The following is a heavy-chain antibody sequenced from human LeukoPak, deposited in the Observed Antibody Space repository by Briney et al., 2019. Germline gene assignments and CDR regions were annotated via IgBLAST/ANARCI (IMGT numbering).Heavy chain of an antibody. CDR3: AREYYYDSSGYYYAPQYFDY. CDR2: IYYSGST. V-gene: IGHV4-59*01. Sequence: PSETLSLTCTVSGGSISSYYWSWLRQPPGKGLEGMGYIYYSGSTNYNPSLKSRVPISVDTSKNQFSLKLSSVTAADTAVYYCAREYYYDSSGYYYAPQYFDYWGQGTLVTVSS. CDR1: GGSISSYY. J-gene: IGHJ4*02. D-gene: IGHD3-22*01.